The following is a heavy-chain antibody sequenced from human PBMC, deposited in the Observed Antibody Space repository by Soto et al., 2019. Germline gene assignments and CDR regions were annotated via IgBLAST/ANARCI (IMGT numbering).Heavy chain of an antibody. CDR2: INHSGST. J-gene: IGHJ5*02. D-gene: IGHD3-9*01. V-gene: IGHV4-34*01. CDR3: ARGQYYDILTGYRDWFDP. CDR1: GGSFSGYY. Sequence: SETLSLTCAVYGGSFSGYYWSWIRQPPGKGLEWIGEINHSGSTNYNPSLKSRVTISVDTSKNQFSLKLSSVTAADTAVYYCARGQYYDILTGYRDWFDPWGQGTLVTVS.